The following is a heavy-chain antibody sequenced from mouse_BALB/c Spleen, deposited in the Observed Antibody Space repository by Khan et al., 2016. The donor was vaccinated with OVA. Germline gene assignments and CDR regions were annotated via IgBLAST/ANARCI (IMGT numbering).Heavy chain of an antibody. CDR1: GYIFTSYW. CDR3: AREEALYYFDH. Sequence: QVQLQQSGAELVRPGASVTLSGKTSGYIFTSYWIHWVKQRSGQGLEWIARIYPGTVNTYYNEKLKDKATLTADKSSSTAYMQLSSLKSEDSAVYLCAREEALYYFDHWGQGTTLTVSS. CDR2: IYPGTVNT. D-gene: IGHD3-2*02. J-gene: IGHJ2*01. V-gene: IGHV1S132*01.